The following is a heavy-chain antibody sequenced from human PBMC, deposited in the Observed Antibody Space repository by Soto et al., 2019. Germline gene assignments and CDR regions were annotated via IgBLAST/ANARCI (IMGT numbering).Heavy chain of an antibody. CDR2: IKGDASEK. V-gene: IGHV3-7*01. D-gene: IGHD3-10*01. Sequence: PRLSCATSGFNFGIYWMSWVRQAPGKGLEWVATIKGDASEKKYVDSVKGRFTTSRDNAKESLYLQMDSLRAEDTAVYYCARDSGYSSGNSVNHYLDYCGHGTLVTVSS. J-gene: IGHJ4*01. CDR1: GFNFGIYW. CDR3: ARDSGYSSGNSVNHYLDY.